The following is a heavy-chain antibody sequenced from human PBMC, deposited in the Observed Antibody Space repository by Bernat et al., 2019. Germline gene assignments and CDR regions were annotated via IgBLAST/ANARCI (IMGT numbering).Heavy chain of an antibody. V-gene: IGHV1-18*01. CDR3: ARGRNDMWTGDYSGVGTYNYYSMDV. Sequence: QVQLVQSGAEVKKPRASVKVSCKASGYTFTSYGISWVRQAPGQGLEWMGRITVYNGDTKYAEKLQGRVTITTDTSTNTAYMELRSLRSDDTAVYYCARGRNDMWTGDYSGVGTYNYYSMDVGGKGTTVTVSS. J-gene: IGHJ6*04. CDR1: GYTFTSYG. CDR2: ITVYNGDT. D-gene: IGHD3-9*01.